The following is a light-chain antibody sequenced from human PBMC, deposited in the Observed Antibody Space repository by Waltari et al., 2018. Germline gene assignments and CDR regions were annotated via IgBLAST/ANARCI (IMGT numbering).Light chain of an antibody. CDR2: EVN. CDR1: SRDVGRYYF. J-gene: IGLJ2*01. Sequence: QSALTPPPSASGSPGQSVTISCTGTSRDVGRYYFVSWYQQHPGKAPTPIIFEVNSRPSGVPDRFSGSKSGSTASLTVSGLEAADEADYYCSSYAGDNVVLFGGGTKLTVL. V-gene: IGLV2-8*01. CDR3: SSYAGDNVVL.